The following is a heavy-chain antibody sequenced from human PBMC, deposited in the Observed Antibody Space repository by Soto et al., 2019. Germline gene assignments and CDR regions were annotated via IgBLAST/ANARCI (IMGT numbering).Heavy chain of an antibody. V-gene: IGHV3-23*01. CDR2: ISDRPTGHT. D-gene: IGHD2-21*02. CDR1: GFTFSHYT. CDR3: TTRMTAHFDY. Sequence: GGSLRLSCVASGFTFSHYTLNWVRRAPGKGLEWVSTISDRPTGHTHYAESVRGRFTISRDDSRDTVFLQMVSLRAEDTAVYYCTTRMTAHFDYWGQGVLVTVSS. J-gene: IGHJ4*02.